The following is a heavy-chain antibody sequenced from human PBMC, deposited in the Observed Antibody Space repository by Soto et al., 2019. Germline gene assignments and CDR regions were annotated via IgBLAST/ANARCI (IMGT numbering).Heavy chain of an antibody. V-gene: IGHV3-30*03. CDR1: GFTFSSYG. CDR2: ISYDGSNK. D-gene: IGHD5-12*01. CDR3: TSQYSGYDWLAYTWFDP. J-gene: IGHJ5*02. Sequence: PGGSLRLSCAASGFTFSSYGMHWVRQAPGKGLEWVAVISYDGSNKYYADSVKGRFTISRDNSKNTLYLQMNSLRAEDTAVYYCTSQYSGYDWLAYTWFDPWGQGTLVTVSS.